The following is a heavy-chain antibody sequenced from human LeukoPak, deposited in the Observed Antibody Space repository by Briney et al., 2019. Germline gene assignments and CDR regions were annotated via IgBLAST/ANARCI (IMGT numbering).Heavy chain of an antibody. J-gene: IGHJ3*02. V-gene: IGHV3-21*01. CDR3: ARDPTPYCGGDCYWLRGAFDI. CDR1: GFTFSSYS. D-gene: IGHD2-21*02. Sequence: GGSLRLSCAASGFTFSSYSMNWVRQAPGKGLEWVSSISSSSSYIYYADSVKGRFTISRDNAKNSLYLQMNSLRAEDTAVYYCARDPTPYCGGDCYWLRGAFDIWGQGTMVTVSS. CDR2: ISSSSSYI.